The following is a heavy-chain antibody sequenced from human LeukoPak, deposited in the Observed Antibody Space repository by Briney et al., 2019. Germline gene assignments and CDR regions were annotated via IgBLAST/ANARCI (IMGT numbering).Heavy chain of an antibody. CDR1: RFTLDDYV. Sequence: PGRSLRFSCAASRFTLDDYVMHWVRQAPGKGLEWVSGISWNSVSIGYADSVKGRFTISRDNAKNSLYLQMNSLRAEDTALYYCAKDIGTGGAGWYFDLWGRGTLVTVSS. J-gene: IGHJ2*01. CDR3: AKDIGTGGAGWYFDL. CDR2: ISWNSVSI. D-gene: IGHD1/OR15-1a*01. V-gene: IGHV3-9*01.